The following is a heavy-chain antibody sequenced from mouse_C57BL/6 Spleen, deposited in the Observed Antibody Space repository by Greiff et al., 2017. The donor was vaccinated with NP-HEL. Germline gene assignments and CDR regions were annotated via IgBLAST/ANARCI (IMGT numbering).Heavy chain of an antibody. CDR1: GYSITSGYY. V-gene: IGHV3-6*01. D-gene: IGHD2-5*01. Sequence: EVQRVESGPGLVKPSQSLSLTCSVTGYSITSGYYWNWIRQFPGNKLEWMGYISYDGSNNYNPSLKNRVSITRDTSKNQFFLKLNSVTTEDTATYYCASLSYSNGDWYFDVWGTETTVTVSS. CDR3: ASLSYSNGDWYFDV. J-gene: IGHJ1*03. CDR2: ISYDGSN.